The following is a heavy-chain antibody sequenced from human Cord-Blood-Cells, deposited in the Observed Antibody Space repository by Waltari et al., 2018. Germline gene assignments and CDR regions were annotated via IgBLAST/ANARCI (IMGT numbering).Heavy chain of an antibody. J-gene: IGHJ3*02. CDR1: GRTVRSYA. Sequence: QVQLVQSGAEVKKLGSSVQVSCQASGRTVRSYAVSWVRQAPGQGLEWMGGIIPIFGTANYAQKFQGRVTITADESTSTAYMELSSLRSEDTAVYYCARDVLAFDIWGQGTMVTVSS. V-gene: IGHV1-69*01. CDR3: ARDVLAFDI. CDR2: IIPIFGTA.